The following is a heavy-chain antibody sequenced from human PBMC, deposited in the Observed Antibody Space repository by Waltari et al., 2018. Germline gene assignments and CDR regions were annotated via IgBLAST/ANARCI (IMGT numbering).Heavy chain of an antibody. CDR3: ASGFGVVISVDY. J-gene: IGHJ4*02. Sequence: QLQLQESGPGLVKPSETLSLTCTGSGGSISSSGYYWGWIRQPPGKGLEWIGSIYYSGSTYYNPSLKSRVTISVDTSKNQFSLKLSSVTAADTAVYYCASGFGVVISVDYWGQGTLVTVSS. D-gene: IGHD3-3*01. CDR2: IYYSGST. V-gene: IGHV4-39*07. CDR1: GGSISSSGYY.